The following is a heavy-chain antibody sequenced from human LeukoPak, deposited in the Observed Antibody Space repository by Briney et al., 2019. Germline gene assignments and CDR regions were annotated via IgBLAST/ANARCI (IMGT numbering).Heavy chain of an antibody. Sequence: VASVKVSCKASGYTFTGYYMHWVRQAPGQGLEWMGRINPNSGGTNYAQKFQGRVTMTRDTSISTAYMELSRLRSDDTAVYYCARDPGFTEGWFDPWGQGTLVTVSS. D-gene: IGHD3-9*01. CDR2: INPNSGGT. CDR1: GYTFTGYY. V-gene: IGHV1-2*06. J-gene: IGHJ5*02. CDR3: ARDPGFTEGWFDP.